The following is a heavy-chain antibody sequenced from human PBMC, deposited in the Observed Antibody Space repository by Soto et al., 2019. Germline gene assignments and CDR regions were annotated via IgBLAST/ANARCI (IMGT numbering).Heavy chain of an antibody. CDR1: GFTFSSYG. V-gene: IGHV3-30*18. D-gene: IGHD6-13*01. CDR2: ISYDGSNK. Sequence: GGSLRLSCAASGFTFSSYGMHWVRQAPGKGLEWVAVISYDGSNKYYADSVKGRFTISRDNSKNTLYLQMNSLRAEDTAVYYCAKASAADTGQGYFDYWGQGTLVTVSS. J-gene: IGHJ4*02. CDR3: AKASAADTGQGYFDY.